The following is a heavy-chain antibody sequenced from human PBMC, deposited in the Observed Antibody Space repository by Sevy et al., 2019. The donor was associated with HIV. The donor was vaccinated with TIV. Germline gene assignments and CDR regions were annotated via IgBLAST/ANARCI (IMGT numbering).Heavy chain of an antibody. CDR2: INTNPGNP. D-gene: IGHD5-18*01. CDR3: ARAEVDTAIEGFDY. Sequence: ASVKVSGKPSGYPFTRYSMNWVRQAPGQGLEWIEWINTNPGNPTYARAFPGRFAFSLDTSVSTAYLKISSLKAEDTAVYYCARAEVDTAIEGFDYWGQGSLVTVSS. V-gene: IGHV7-4-1*02. CDR1: GYPFTRYS. J-gene: IGHJ4*02.